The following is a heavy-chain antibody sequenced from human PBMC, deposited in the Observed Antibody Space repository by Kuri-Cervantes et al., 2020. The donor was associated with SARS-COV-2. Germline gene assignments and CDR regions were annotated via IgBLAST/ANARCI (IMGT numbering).Heavy chain of an antibody. Sequence: ASVKVSCKASGYTFTGYYMHWVRQAPGQGLEWMGWINPNSGGTNYAQKFQGRVTMTRDTSISTAYMELSRLRSDDTAVYCCATPRYCSGGSCYGLFDYWGQGTLVTVSS. J-gene: IGHJ4*02. D-gene: IGHD2-15*01. V-gene: IGHV1-2*02. CDR1: GYTFTGYY. CDR2: INPNSGGT. CDR3: ATPRYCSGGSCYGLFDY.